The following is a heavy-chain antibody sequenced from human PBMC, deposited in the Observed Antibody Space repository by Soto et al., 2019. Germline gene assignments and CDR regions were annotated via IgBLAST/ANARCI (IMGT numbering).Heavy chain of an antibody. J-gene: IGHJ4*02. D-gene: IGHD5-18*01. CDR3: AKGKGVGYSYGPLDY. CDR2: ISYDGSNK. Sequence: GGSLRLSCAASGFTFSSYGMHWVRQAPGKGLEWVAVISYDGSNKYYADFVKGRFTISRDNSKNTLYLQMNSLRAEDTAVYYCAKGKGVGYSYGPLDYWGQGTLVTVSS. V-gene: IGHV3-30*18. CDR1: GFTFSSYG.